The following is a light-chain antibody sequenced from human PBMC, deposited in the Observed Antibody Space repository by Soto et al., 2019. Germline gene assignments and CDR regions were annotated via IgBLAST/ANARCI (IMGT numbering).Light chain of an antibody. J-gene: IGKJ1*01. CDR2: DAS. CDR1: QSVSSY. CDR3: QQRSNWPLP. Sequence: EIVLTQSPATLSLSPGERATLSCRASQSVSSYLAWYQQKPGQAPRLLIYDASNRATGIPARFSGSGSGTAFPLPISSLEPEDFAVYYCQQRSNWPLPFGQGTKVDIK. V-gene: IGKV3-11*01.